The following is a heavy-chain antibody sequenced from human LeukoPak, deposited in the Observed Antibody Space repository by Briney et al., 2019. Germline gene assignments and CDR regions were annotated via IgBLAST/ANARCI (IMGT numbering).Heavy chain of an antibody. J-gene: IGHJ3*02. V-gene: IGHV3-7*03. CDR2: IKQDGSEK. Sequence: GGSLRLSCAVSGFTVRVRQAPGKGLEWVANIKQDGSEKYYVDSVKGRFTISRDNAKNSLYLQMNSLRAEDTAVYYCARGGQWLVRSAFDIWGQGTMVTVSS. CDR1: GFTVR. CDR3: ARGGQWLVRSAFDI. D-gene: IGHD6-19*01.